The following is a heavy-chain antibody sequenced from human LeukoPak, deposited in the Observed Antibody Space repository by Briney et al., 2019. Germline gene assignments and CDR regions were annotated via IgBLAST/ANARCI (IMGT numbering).Heavy chain of an antibody. CDR3: ARPGRAIGMVYFQH. CDR1: GGSISTYY. D-gene: IGHD1-26*01. V-gene: IGHV4-59*12. Sequence: SETLSLTCTVSGGSISTYYWSWIRKPPGKGLEWIGHIYNGGSTNYSPSLKSRVTISVDTSKNQFSLKLSSVTAADTAVYYCARPGRAIGMVYFQHWGQGTLVTVSS. J-gene: IGHJ1*01. CDR2: IYNGGST.